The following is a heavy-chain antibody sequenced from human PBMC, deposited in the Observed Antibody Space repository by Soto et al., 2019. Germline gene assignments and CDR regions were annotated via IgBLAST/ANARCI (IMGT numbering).Heavy chain of an antibody. V-gene: IGHV6-1*01. CDR1: GGSGASISAV. J-gene: IGHJ4*02. D-gene: IGHD3-9*01. Sequence: TLSLTCAISGGSGASISAVWNWIRQSPSRGLEWLGRTYYRSQWHYEYAVFVQSRISIDPDTSKNQFSLQLNSVTPEDTAVYYCVRLVGNSWLDHWGQGTLVTVSS. CDR3: VRLVGNSWLDH. CDR2: TYYRSQWHY.